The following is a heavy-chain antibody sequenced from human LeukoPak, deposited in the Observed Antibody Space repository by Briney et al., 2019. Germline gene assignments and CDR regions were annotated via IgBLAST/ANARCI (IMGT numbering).Heavy chain of an antibody. J-gene: IGHJ4*02. CDR3: ARGPYSSGWRPVDY. CDR1: GGTFSSYA. CDR2: IIPIFGTA. D-gene: IGHD6-19*01. Sequence: ASVKVSCKASGGTFSSYAISGVRQAPGQGLEWMGGIIPIFGTANYAQKFQGRVTITADESTSTAYMELSSLRSEDAAVYYCARGPYSSGWRPVDYWGQGTLVTVSS. V-gene: IGHV1-69*13.